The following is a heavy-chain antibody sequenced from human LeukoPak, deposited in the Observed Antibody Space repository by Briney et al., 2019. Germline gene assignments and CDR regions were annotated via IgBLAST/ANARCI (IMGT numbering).Heavy chain of an antibody. V-gene: IGHV3-30*18. J-gene: IGHJ4*02. CDR3: AKRSAFDYSDASFYFDS. D-gene: IGHD1-26*01. CDR1: GFTFSHYA. CDR2: KSYDGSNE. Sequence: GGSLRLSCAASGFTFSHYAMHWVRQAPGKGLEWVAVKSYDGSNEYYGDSVKGRFTISRDNSKNTLYLQMNSLRPEDTAVYFCAKRSAFDYSDASFYFDSWGQGTLVTVSS.